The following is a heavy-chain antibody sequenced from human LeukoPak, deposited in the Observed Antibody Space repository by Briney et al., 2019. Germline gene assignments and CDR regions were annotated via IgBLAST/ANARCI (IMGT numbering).Heavy chain of an antibody. CDR2: IIPILGIA. CDR1: GGTFSSYT. Sequence: ASVKVSRKASGGTFSSYTISWVRQAPGQGLEWMGRIIPILGIANYAQKFQGRVTITADKSTSTAYMELSSLRSEDTAVYYCARSEEMATIDYWGQGTLVTVSS. D-gene: IGHD5-24*01. J-gene: IGHJ4*02. V-gene: IGHV1-69*02. CDR3: ARSEEMATIDY.